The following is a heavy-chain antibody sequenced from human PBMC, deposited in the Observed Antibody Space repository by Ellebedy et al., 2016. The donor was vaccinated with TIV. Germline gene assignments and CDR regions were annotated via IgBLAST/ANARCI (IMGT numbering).Heavy chain of an antibody. V-gene: IGHV6-1*01. CDR1: GDSVSSNSAA. Sequence: MPSETLSLTCAISGDSVSSNSAAWNWIRQSPSRGLEWLGRTYYRSKWSNDYAVSVKSRITINPDISKNQFSLQLNSVTPEDTAVYYCARQYSSHRFFDYWGQGTLVTVSS. CDR2: TYYRSKWSN. D-gene: IGHD6-6*01. J-gene: IGHJ4*02. CDR3: ARQYSSHRFFDY.